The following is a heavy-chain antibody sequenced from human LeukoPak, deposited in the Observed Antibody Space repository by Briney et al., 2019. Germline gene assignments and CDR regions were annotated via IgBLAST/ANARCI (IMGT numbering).Heavy chain of an antibody. D-gene: IGHD5-12*01. Sequence: PGGSLRLSCAASRFTFSSYNMNWVRQAPGKGLEWVSSISSSSSYIYYADSVKGRFTISRDNAKNSLYLQMNSLRAEDTAVYYCARERTIRAFDIWGQGTMVTVSS. CDR3: ARERTIRAFDI. V-gene: IGHV3-21*01. CDR1: RFTFSSYN. CDR2: ISSSSSYI. J-gene: IGHJ3*02.